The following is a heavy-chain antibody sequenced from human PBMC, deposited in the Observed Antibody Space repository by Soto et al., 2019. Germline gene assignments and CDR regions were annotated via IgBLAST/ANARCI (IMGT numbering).Heavy chain of an antibody. D-gene: IGHD4-17*01. V-gene: IGHV4-30-2*01. Sequence: QLQLQESGSGLVKPSQTLSLTCAVSGGSIRSGGYSWSWIRQPPGKGLEWIGYIYHSGSTYYNPSLKRRVTISVDRSKNPFALKLSSVTAAETALYYCARVASTVTTLDYWGQRTLVTVSS. J-gene: IGHJ4*02. CDR3: ARVASTVTTLDY. CDR2: IYHSGST. CDR1: GGSIRSGGYS.